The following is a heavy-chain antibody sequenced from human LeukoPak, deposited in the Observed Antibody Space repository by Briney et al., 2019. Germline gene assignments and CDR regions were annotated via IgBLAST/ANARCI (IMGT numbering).Heavy chain of an antibody. D-gene: IGHD3-3*01. CDR2: IYHSGST. CDR3: ARGRGYDFWSGPPTAAFDY. CDR1: GGSISSSNW. V-gene: IGHV4-4*02. J-gene: IGHJ4*02. Sequence: PSGTLSLTCAVSGGSISSSNWWGWVRQPPGKGLEWIGEIYHSGSTNYNPSLKSRVTISVDKSKNQFSLKLSSVTAADTAVYYCARGRGYDFWSGPPTAAFDYWGQGTLVTVSS.